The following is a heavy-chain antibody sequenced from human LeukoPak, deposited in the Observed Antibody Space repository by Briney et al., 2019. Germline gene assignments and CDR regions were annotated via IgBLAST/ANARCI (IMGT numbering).Heavy chain of an antibody. CDR3: ARDKIVGATKFDY. D-gene: IGHD1-26*01. Sequence: GGSLRLSCAASGFTFSSYAMHWVRQAPGKGLEWVANIKQDGGEKYYVDSVKGRFIISRDNAKNSLYLQMNSLRAEDTAVYYCARDKIVGATKFDYWGQGTLVTVSS. J-gene: IGHJ4*02. CDR2: IKQDGGEK. CDR1: GFTFSSYA. V-gene: IGHV3-7*03.